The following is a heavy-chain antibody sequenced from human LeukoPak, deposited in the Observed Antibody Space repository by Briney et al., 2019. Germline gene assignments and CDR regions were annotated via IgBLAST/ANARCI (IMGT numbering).Heavy chain of an antibody. CDR2: ITGTGGST. D-gene: IGHD3-10*01. V-gene: IGHV3-23*01. J-gene: IGHJ4*02. Sequence: GGSLRLSCAASGFTFSNYAMSWVRQAPGRGLDWVSGITGTGGSTYYADSVKGRFTMSRDNSKKTLDLQMNSLRAEDTAVYYCAKASPHYYGSGSYYLNPFDYWGQGTLVTVSS. CDR3: AKASPHYYGSGSYYLNPFDY. CDR1: GFTFSNYA.